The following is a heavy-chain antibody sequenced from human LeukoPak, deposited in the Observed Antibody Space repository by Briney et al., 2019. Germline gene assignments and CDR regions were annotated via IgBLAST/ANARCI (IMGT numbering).Heavy chain of an antibody. CDR1: GGSISSYH. CDR3: ARGGLGYDY. CDR2: IYYSGST. D-gene: IGHD1-26*01. V-gene: IGHV4-59*01. J-gene: IGHJ4*02. Sequence: KPSETLSLTCTVSGGSISSYHWSWIRQPPGKGLEWIGYIYYSGSTNYNPSLKSRVTISVDTSKNQFSLKLSSVTAADTAVYYCARGGLGYDYWGQGTLVTVSS.